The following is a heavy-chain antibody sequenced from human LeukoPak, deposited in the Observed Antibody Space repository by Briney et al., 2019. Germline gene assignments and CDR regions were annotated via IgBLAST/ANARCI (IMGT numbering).Heavy chain of an antibody. CDR1: GFTFSSYS. Sequence: GGSLRLSCAASGFTFSSYSMNWVRQAPGKGLEWVSYISSSSSTIYYADSVRGRFTISRDNAQKSVSLQMNSLRVDDTSVYYCAREWDNWDGAFRDAFDLWGQGTTVIVSS. V-gene: IGHV3-48*04. J-gene: IGHJ3*01. CDR3: AREWDNWDGAFRDAFDL. CDR2: ISSSSSTI. D-gene: IGHD1-20*01.